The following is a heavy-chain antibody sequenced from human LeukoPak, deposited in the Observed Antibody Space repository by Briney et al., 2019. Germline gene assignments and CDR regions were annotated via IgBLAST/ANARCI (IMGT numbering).Heavy chain of an antibody. CDR2: IYSGGST. V-gene: IGHV3-53*01. CDR1: GFTVSSNY. Sequence: PGGSLRLSCAASGFTVSSNYMSWVRHAPGKGLEWVLVIYSGGSTYYADSVKGRFTISRDNSKNTLYLQMNSLRAEDTAVYYCARDPRTPYCSGGSCYSYSYGMDVWGQGTTVTVSS. J-gene: IGHJ6*02. CDR3: ARDPRTPYCSGGSCYSYSYGMDV. D-gene: IGHD2-15*01.